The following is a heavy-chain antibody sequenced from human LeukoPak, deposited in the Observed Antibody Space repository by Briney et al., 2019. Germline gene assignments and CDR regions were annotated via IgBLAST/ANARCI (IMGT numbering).Heavy chain of an antibody. J-gene: IGHJ6*03. CDR2: IYRGGST. D-gene: IGHD3-3*01. CDR1: GFTVSSYY. Sequence: GGSLRLSCAASGFTVSSYYMSWVGQARGKGLECVCVIYRGGSTYYADSVKCRFTISRDNSKNTLYLQMNSLRAEDTAVYYCAREGRSTYDFWSGYSHYYYYMDVWGKGTTVTVSS. CDR3: AREGRSTYDFWSGYSHYYYYMDV. V-gene: IGHV3-53*01.